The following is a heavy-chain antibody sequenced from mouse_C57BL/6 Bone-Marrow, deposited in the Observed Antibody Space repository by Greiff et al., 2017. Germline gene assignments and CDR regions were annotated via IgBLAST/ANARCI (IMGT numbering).Heavy chain of an antibody. J-gene: IGHJ4*01. Sequence: QVQLQQSGAELVRPGTSVKMSCKASGYTFTNYWIGWAKQRPGHGLEWIGDIYPGGGYTNYNEKFKGKATLTADKSSSPAYMQFSSLTSEDSAIYYWAREGAFYYAMDYWGQGTSVTVSS. D-gene: IGHD3-1*01. CDR2: IYPGGGYT. V-gene: IGHV1-63*01. CDR3: AREGAFYYAMDY. CDR1: GYTFTNYW.